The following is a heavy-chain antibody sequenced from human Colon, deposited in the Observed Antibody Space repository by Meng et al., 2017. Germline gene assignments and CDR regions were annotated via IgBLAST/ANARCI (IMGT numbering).Heavy chain of an antibody. CDR2: IFHSGTS. CDR1: GSPISGDNW. J-gene: IGHJ5*02. V-gene: IGHV4-4*03. D-gene: IGHD2/OR15-2a*01. CDR3: ARRNSNNWFDP. Sequence: GPGLVKRPWPQSLTSSVPGSPISGDNWWRWVRQTPGKGLEWLGEIFHSGTSNYNPSLKSRVTISVDKSKNQFSLRLSSGTAADTAVYYCARRNSNNWFDPWGQGSLVTVSS.